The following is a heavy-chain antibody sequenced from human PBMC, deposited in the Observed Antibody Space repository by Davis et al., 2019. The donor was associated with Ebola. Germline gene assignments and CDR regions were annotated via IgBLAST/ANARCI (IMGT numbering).Heavy chain of an antibody. J-gene: IGHJ6*02. CDR3: AKEADSSGWFYYYYGMDV. V-gene: IGHV3-30*18. Sequence: GESLKISCAASGFTFSSYGMHWVRQAPGKGLEWVAVISYDGSNKYYADSVKGRFTISRDNSKSTLYLQMNSLRAEDTAVYYCAKEADSSGWFYYYYGMDVWGQGTTVTVSS. CDR2: ISYDGSNK. CDR1: GFTFSSYG. D-gene: IGHD6-19*01.